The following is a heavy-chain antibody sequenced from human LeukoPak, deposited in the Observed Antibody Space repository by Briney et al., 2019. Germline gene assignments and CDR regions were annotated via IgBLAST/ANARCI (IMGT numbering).Heavy chain of an antibody. V-gene: IGHV4-34*01. D-gene: IGHD6-19*01. CDR3: ARVSSGWTSVDY. CDR2: INHSGST. J-gene: IGHJ4*02. Sequence: SETLSLTCAVYGGSFSGYYWCWIRQPPGKGLERNGEINHSGSTNYNPSLKSRVTISVATAKNQFSLKLSSVTAADTAVYYCARVSSGWTSVDYWGQGTLVTVSS. CDR1: GGSFSGYY.